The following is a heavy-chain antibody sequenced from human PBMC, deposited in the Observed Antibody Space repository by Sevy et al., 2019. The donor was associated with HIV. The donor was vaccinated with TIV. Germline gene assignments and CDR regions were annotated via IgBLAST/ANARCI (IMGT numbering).Heavy chain of an antibody. CDR2: VTSDGTT. D-gene: IGHD3-16*01. CDR1: GLTLTTTG. V-gene: IGHV3-23*01. J-gene: IGHJ4*02. Sequence: GGSLRLSCAASGLTLTTTGMSWVRQAPGKGLEWVAGVTSDGTTYYADSVRDRFTVSRDNSKNSLYLQRNRLRADDTVVFYCAGGDTTMITDLDYWGQGTLVTVSS. CDR3: AGGDTTMITDLDY.